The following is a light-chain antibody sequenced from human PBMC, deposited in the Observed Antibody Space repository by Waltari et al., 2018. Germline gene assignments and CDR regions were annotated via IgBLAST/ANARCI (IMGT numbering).Light chain of an antibody. J-gene: IGLJ1*01. CDR2: DVI. V-gene: IGLV2-23*02. Sequence: QSALTPPPSVSGPPRPPLTIPCPSSTNHIGFYDLVSGHQHHPGKAPKLIIFDVIKRPSGVSDRFSGSKSGNTASLTVSGLQTEDDADYYCCSYSGSGSFPYVFGPGTRVAVL. CDR3: CSYSGSGSFPYV. CDR1: TNHIGFYDL.